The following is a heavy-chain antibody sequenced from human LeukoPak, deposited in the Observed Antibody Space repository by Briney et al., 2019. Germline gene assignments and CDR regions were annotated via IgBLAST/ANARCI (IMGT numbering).Heavy chain of an antibody. CDR1: GYTFTGYY. V-gene: IGHV1-2*02. J-gene: IGHJ4*02. Sequence: PGASVKVSCKASGYTFTGYYLHWVRQAPGQGLEWMGWINPNSGGTNYAQKFQGRVTMTTDTSTTTAYLELRSLRSNDTAVYYCARDRGLRWCPDYWGQGTLVTVSS. CDR2: INPNSGGT. CDR3: ARDRGLRWCPDY. D-gene: IGHD4-23*01.